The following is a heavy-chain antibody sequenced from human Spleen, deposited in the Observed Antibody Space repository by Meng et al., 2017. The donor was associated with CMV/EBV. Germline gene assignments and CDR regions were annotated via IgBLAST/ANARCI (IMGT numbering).Heavy chain of an antibody. J-gene: IGHJ4*02. Sequence: GESLKISCVASGFTFSNYWMHWVRQAPGRGLEWVANINLDGSEMYYVDSVKGRFTISRDNAKNSLYLQMNSLRAEDTAVYYCASLQGVGALDYWGQGTLVTVSS. CDR2: INLDGSEM. V-gene: IGHV3-7*01. CDR1: GFTFSNYW. CDR3: ASLQGVGALDY. D-gene: IGHD1-26*01.